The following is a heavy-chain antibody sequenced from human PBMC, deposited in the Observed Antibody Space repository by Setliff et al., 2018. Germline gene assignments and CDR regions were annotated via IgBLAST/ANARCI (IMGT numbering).Heavy chain of an antibody. V-gene: IGHV4-31*03. J-gene: IGHJ4*02. CDR2: IYYSGSTS. Sequence: SETLSLTCTVSGGSISSGGYYWSWIRQHPGKGLEWIGYIYYSGSTSYYNPSLKSRVTISVDTSKDQFSLKLSSVTAADTTVYYCARGRAGHSGHWGQGTLVTVS. CDR1: GGSISSGGYY. CDR3: ARGRAGHSGH. D-gene: IGHD6-19*01.